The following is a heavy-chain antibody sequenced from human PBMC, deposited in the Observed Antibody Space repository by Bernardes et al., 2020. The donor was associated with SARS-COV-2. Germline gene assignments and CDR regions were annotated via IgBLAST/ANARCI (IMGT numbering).Heavy chain of an antibody. CDR2: LSGSGGST. J-gene: IGHJ4*02. CDR3: ARGRGAVAPMDY. Sequence: GGSLRLSCAASGFTFRNYVMSWVRQAPGTGLEWVSGLSGSGGSTYYADSVRGRFTISRDNFKNTLYLQMNSLRAEDTAVYYCARGRGAVAPMDYWGQGTLVTVSS. D-gene: IGHD1-26*01. CDR1: GFTFRNYV. V-gene: IGHV3-23*01.